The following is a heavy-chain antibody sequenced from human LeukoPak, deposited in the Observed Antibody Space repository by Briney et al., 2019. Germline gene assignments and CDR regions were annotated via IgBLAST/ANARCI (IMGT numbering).Heavy chain of an antibody. CDR3: ASWIAAAGKGDY. D-gene: IGHD6-13*01. Sequence: PGGSLRLSCAASGFTFTSYSMNWVRPAPGKGVEWVSSISIISSYIYYADSVKGRFTISRDNAKNSLYLQMNSLRAEDTAVYYCASWIAAAGKGDYWGQGTLVTVSS. CDR1: GFTFTSYS. J-gene: IGHJ4*02. CDR2: ISIISSYI. V-gene: IGHV3-21*01.